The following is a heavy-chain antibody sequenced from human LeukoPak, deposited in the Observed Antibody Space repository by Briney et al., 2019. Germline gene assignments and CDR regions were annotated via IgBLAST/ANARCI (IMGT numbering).Heavy chain of an antibody. J-gene: IGHJ4*02. D-gene: IGHD3-10*01. Sequence: ASVKLSCKASGYTFINYGITWVRQAPGQGLEWMGWISAYNSAYNGNTHYAQKLQGRVTMTTDTSTNTGYMELRSLRSDDTAVYYCAREYGSGSYTGINYWGQGTLVTVSS. CDR1: GYTFINYG. CDR2: ISAYNSAYNGNT. CDR3: AREYGSGSYTGINY. V-gene: IGHV1-18*01.